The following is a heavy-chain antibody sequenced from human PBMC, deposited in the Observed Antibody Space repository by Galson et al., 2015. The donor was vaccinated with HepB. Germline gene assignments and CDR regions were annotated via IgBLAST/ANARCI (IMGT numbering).Heavy chain of an antibody. CDR1: GFTFRNYA. V-gene: IGHV3-30*04. CDR2: ISYDGSEK. Sequence: SLRLSCAASGFTFRNYAMHWVRQAPGKGLEWVAVISYDGSEKYYADSVKGRFTISRDNSENTLYLQMNSLRGEDTAVYSCARDRLRSSGWYGWFDPWGQGTLVTVSS. CDR3: ARDRLRSSGWYGWFDP. J-gene: IGHJ5*02. D-gene: IGHD6-19*01.